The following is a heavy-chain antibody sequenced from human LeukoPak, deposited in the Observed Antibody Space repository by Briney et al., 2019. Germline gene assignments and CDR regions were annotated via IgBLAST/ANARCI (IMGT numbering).Heavy chain of an antibody. CDR3: ANEWSAFDF. CDR2: IKQSGGT. CDR1: GDSKSYHK. Sequence: SETLSLTCTVSGDSKSYHKWSWIRQSPGKRLEWIGYIKQSGGTNYNPSLKSRVTISVDTSKNRFSLQLRSVTAADTAVYYCANEWSAFDFWGQGTMVTVSS. V-gene: IGHV4-59*11. J-gene: IGHJ3*01. D-gene: IGHD3-3*01.